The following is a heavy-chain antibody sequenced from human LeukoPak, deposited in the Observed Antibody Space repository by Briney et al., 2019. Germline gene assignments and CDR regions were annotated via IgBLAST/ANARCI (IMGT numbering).Heavy chain of an antibody. CDR2: TYCRSKWYN. V-gene: IGHV6-1*01. D-gene: IGHD6-13*01. J-gene: IGHJ4*02. CDR3: ARESSSSWSAVDY. Sequence: SQTLSLTCVISGDSVSSNSAAWNWTRQSPSRGLEWLGRTYCRSKWYNDYVVSVKSRITINPDTSKNQFSLQLNSVSPEDTAVYYCARESSSSWSAVDYCGQGTLVTVSS. CDR1: GDSVSSNSAA.